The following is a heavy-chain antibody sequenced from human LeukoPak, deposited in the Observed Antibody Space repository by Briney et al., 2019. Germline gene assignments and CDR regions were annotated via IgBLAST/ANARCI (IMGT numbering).Heavy chain of an antibody. CDR2: IYTSETT. CDR3: ARRLYQLSRYAFDI. CDR1: GGSISSYY. J-gene: IGHJ3*02. V-gene: IGHV4-4*07. Sequence: SETLSLTCTVSGGSISSYYWNWIRQPAGKGLEWIGRIYTSETTNYNPSLKSRVTMSVDTSKNQFSLKLNSVTAADTAVYYCARRLYQLSRYAFDIWGQGTMVTVSS. D-gene: IGHD2-2*01.